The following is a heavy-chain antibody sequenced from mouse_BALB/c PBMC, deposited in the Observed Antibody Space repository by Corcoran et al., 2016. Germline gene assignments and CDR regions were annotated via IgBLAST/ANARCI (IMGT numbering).Heavy chain of an antibody. Sequence: EVQLQQSGAELVKPGASVKLSCTASGFNIKDTYMHWVKQRPEQGLEWIGRIDPANGNTKYDPKFQGKATITADTSSNTAYLQLSSLTSEDTAVYYCARSWDVDYWGQGTTLTVPS. D-gene: IGHD4-1*01. CDR1: GFNIKDTY. CDR2: IDPANGNT. J-gene: IGHJ2*01. V-gene: IGHV14-3*02. CDR3: ARSWDVDY.